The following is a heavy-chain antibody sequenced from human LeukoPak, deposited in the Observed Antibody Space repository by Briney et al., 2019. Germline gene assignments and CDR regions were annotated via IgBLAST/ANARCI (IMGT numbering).Heavy chain of an antibody. D-gene: IGHD3-3*01. V-gene: IGHV4-4*07. CDR2: IYTSGST. J-gene: IGHJ4*02. CDR1: GGSISTYY. CDR3: ARDGGARDDGYFDY. Sequence: SETLSLTCTVSGGSISTYYWRLIRQPAGKGLEWIGRIYTSGSTNYNPSLKSRVTMSVDTSKNQFSLKLSSVTAADTAVYYCARDGGARDDGYFDYWGQGTLVTVSS.